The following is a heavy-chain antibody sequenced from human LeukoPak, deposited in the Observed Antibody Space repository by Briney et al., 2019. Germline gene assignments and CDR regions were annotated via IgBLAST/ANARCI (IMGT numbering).Heavy chain of an antibody. D-gene: IGHD3-22*01. Sequence: GGSLRLSCAASGFTFSSYWMHWVRQAPGKGLVWVSRINSDRSSTSYADSVKGRFTISRDNAKNTLYLQMNSLRAEDTAVYYCARVALPYYYDSSGYTFGYWGQGTLVTVSS. J-gene: IGHJ4*02. V-gene: IGHV3-74*01. CDR1: GFTFSSYW. CDR3: ARVALPYYYDSSGYTFGY. CDR2: INSDRSST.